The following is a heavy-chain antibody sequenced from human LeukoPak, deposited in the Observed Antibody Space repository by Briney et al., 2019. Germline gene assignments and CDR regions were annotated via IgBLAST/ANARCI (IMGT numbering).Heavy chain of an antibody. CDR3: AKQAYYDSSGYYWSRLTDY. CDR2: ISSSGSTI. J-gene: IGHJ4*02. D-gene: IGHD3-22*01. Sequence: GGSLRLSCAASGFTFSDYYMSWIRQAPGKGLEWVSYISSSGSTIYYADSVKGRFTISRDNAKNLLYLQMNSLRAEDTAVYFCAKQAYYDSSGYYWSRLTDYWGQGTLVTVSS. CDR1: GFTFSDYY. V-gene: IGHV3-11*01.